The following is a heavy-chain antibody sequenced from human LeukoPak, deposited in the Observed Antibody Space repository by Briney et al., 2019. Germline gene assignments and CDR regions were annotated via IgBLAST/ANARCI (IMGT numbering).Heavy chain of an antibody. V-gene: IGHV3-48*01. D-gene: IGHD6-6*01. CDR3: AREYSSSSGRAFDI. CDR1: GSIFSNYA. Sequence: GGSLRLSCAASGSIFSNYAMNWVRQAPGKGLEWVSYISSHSTTMYYANSVKGRFTISRDNAKNSLYLQMNSLRAEDTAVYYCAREYSSSSGRAFDIWGQGTMVTVSS. CDR2: ISSHSTTM. J-gene: IGHJ3*02.